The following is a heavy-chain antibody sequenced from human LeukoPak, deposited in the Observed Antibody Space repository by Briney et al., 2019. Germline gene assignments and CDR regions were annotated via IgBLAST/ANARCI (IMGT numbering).Heavy chain of an antibody. CDR3: ARDRITIFGVVSHYYMDV. V-gene: IGHV4-59*12. D-gene: IGHD3-3*01. CDR2: FHYSGST. Sequence: SSETLSLTCAVSGGSISNYYWSWIRQPPGKGLEWIGYFHYSGSTNYNPSLKSRVTMSVDTSKNQFSLKLSSVTAADTAVYYCARDRITIFGVVSHYYMDVWGKGTTVTASS. J-gene: IGHJ6*03. CDR1: GGSISNYY.